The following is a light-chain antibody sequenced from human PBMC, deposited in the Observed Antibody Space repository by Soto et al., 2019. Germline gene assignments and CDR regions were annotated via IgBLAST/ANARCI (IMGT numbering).Light chain of an antibody. CDR2: RNY. V-gene: IGLV1-47*01. Sequence: QSVLHQPPSASGTPGQRVTIACSGGTSNIGNSYVYWYQQVPGAAPKLLVYRNYQRPSGVPDRFSGSKSGTSASLAISGLRSEDEAEYYCASWDDSLSAYVFGTGTKLTVL. CDR1: TSNIGNSY. J-gene: IGLJ1*01. CDR3: ASWDDSLSAYV.